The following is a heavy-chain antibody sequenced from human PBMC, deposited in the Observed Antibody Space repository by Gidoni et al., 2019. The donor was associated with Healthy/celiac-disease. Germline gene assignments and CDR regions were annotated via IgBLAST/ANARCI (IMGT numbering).Heavy chain of an antibody. D-gene: IGHD2-2*01. CDR3: ARVGCSSTSCYDYYYYMDV. CDR1: GGSISSGDYY. V-gene: IGHV4-30-4*01. J-gene: IGHJ6*03. CDR2: IYYSGST. Sequence: QVQLQESGPGLVKPSQTLSLTCTVSGGSISSGDYYWIWIRQPPGKGLEWIGYIYYSGSTYYNPSLKSRVTISVDTSKNQFSLKLSSVTAADTAVYYCARVGCSSTSCYDYYYYMDVWGKGTTVTVSS.